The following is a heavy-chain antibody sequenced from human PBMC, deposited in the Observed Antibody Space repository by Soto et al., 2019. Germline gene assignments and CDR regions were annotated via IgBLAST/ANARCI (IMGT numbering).Heavy chain of an antibody. Sequence: QVQLMQSGAEVKKPGASVKVSCKASGDTFTDYYIHWVRQAPGQGLEWMGTVNPSGGHTTYAQHFLGRVTMTGDTSTSTLCMELTSLTSDDTAIYYCARGGHVVVVTAALDYWGQGTLFTVS. CDR2: VNPSGGHT. D-gene: IGHD2-21*02. V-gene: IGHV1-46*01. CDR3: ARGGHVVVVTAALDY. J-gene: IGHJ4*02. CDR1: GDTFTDYY.